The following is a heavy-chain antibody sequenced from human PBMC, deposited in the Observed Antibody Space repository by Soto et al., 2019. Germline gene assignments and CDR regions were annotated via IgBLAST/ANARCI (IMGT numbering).Heavy chain of an antibody. Sequence: ASVRVSCKASGYTFTSYYMHWVRQASGQGLEWMGIINPSGGSTSYAQKFQGRVTMTRDTSTSTVYMELSSLRSEDTAVYYCASSREITIFGVVTNNWFDPWGQGTLVTVSS. CDR3: ASSREITIFGVVTNNWFDP. CDR1: GYTFTSYY. V-gene: IGHV1-46*01. J-gene: IGHJ5*02. CDR2: INPSGGST. D-gene: IGHD3-3*01.